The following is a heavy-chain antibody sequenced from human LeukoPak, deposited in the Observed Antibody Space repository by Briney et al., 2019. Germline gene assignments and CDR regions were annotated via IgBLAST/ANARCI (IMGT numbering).Heavy chain of an antibody. CDR3: ARLYSGSYGAFDI. CDR1: GFTFDDYG. V-gene: IGHV3-20*01. D-gene: IGHD1-26*01. J-gene: IGHJ3*02. Sequence: PGGSLRLSCAASGFTFDDYGMSWVRQAPGKGLEWVSGINWNGGSTGYADSVKGRFTISGDNAKNSLYLQMNSLRAEDTALYHCARLYSGSYGAFDIWGQGTMVTVSS. CDR2: INWNGGST.